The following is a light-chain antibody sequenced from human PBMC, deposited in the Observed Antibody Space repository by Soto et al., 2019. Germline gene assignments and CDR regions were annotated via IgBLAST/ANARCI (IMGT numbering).Light chain of an antibody. CDR2: GAS. J-gene: IGKJ2*01. Sequence: EIVLTQSPGTLSLSPGERPTLSCRASQTVSSSYLAWYQQKPGQAPRLLIYGASSRATGIPDRFSGSGSGTDFTLTISRLEPEDFAVYYCQQYGGSPPMYTFGQGTKLEIK. V-gene: IGKV3-20*01. CDR1: QTVSSSY. CDR3: QQYGGSPPMYT.